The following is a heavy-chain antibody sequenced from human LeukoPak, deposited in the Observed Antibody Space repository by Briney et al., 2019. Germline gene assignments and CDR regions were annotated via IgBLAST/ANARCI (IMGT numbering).Heavy chain of an antibody. CDR2: ISSSGSTI. Sequence: GGSLRLSCAASGFTFSSYEMNWVRRAPGKGLEWVSYISSSGSTIYYADSVKGRFTISRDNAKNSLYLQMNSLRAEDTAVYYCASWGADDAFDIWGQGTMVTVSS. J-gene: IGHJ3*02. V-gene: IGHV3-48*03. D-gene: IGHD1-26*01. CDR3: ASWGADDAFDI. CDR1: GFTFSSYE.